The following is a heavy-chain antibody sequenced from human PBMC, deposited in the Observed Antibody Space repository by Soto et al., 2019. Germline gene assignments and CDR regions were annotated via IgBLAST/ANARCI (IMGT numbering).Heavy chain of an antibody. CDR1: GYSFSRYW. D-gene: IGHD4-4*01. CDR2: IYPGDATI. J-gene: IGHJ6*02. V-gene: IGHV5-51*01. Sequence: PRESLKISCKGLGYSFSRYWIAWVRQMPGKGLEWMGIIYPGDATITYSPSFQGQVTISVDKSFNTAYLQWSSLKASDTAMYYCARRNLDLYYGMDVWGQGTTVTVSS. CDR3: ARRNLDLYYGMDV.